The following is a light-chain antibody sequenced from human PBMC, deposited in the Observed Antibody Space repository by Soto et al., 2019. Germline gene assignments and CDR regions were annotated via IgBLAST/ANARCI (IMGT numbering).Light chain of an antibody. CDR1: TGAVTSNHH. CDR3: LLSYNAARV. CDR2: DTS. J-gene: IGLJ2*01. V-gene: IGLV7-46*01. Sequence: QSVVTQEPSLTVSPGGTVTLTCGSSTGAVTSNHHPYWFQQKSGQAPRTLIYDTSNKHSWTPARFSGSLLGDKAALTLSGAQPEEEAQYYCLLSYNAARVFGGGTKLTVL.